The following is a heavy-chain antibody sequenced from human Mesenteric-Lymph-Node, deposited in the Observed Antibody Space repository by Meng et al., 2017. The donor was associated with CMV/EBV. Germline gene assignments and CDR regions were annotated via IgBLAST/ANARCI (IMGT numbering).Heavy chain of an antibody. Sequence: GESLKISCAASEFTVSSNYMSWVRQAPGKGLEWVSVIYSGGSTYYADSVKGRFTISRDNSKNTLYLQMNSLRAEDTAVYYCARDRWESYYYYYGMDVWGQGTTVTVSS. D-gene: IGHD1-26*01. CDR1: EFTVSSNY. V-gene: IGHV3-66*02. J-gene: IGHJ6*02. CDR3: ARDRWESYYYYYGMDV. CDR2: IYSGGST.